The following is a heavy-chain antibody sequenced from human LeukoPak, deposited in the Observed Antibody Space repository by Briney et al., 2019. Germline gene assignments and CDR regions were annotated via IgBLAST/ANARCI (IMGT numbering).Heavy chain of an antibody. D-gene: IGHD6-19*01. J-gene: IGHJ5*02. CDR3: ARWGIAVAGTRHAFDP. V-gene: IGHV3-21*01. CDR1: GFTFSSYS. Sequence: GGSLRLSCAASGFTFSSYSMNWVRQAPGKGLEWVSSISSSSSYIYYADSVKGRFTISRDNAKNSLYPQMNSLRAEDTAVYYCARWGIAVAGTRHAFDPWGQGTLVTVSS. CDR2: ISSSSSYI.